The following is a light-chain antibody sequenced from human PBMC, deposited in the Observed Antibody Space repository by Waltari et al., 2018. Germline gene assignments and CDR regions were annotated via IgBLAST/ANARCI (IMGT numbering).Light chain of an antibody. CDR1: GSGGS. J-gene: IGLJ1*01. V-gene: IGLV2-8*01. CDR2: EVS. CDR3: SSDAVSNNFYD. Sequence: QSALTQPPSASGSPGQSVTISCTGTGSGGSVSWYQQLPGKAPKLRIYEVSKRPSGVPDRCSGSKSGNTASLTVSGLQAEDEGDYYCSSDAVSNNFYDFGSGTKVTVL.